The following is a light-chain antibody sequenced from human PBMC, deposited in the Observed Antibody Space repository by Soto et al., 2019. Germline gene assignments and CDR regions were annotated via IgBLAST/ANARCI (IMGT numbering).Light chain of an antibody. Sequence: DIQMTQSPSTLSASVGDRVTITYPASQSISSWLAWYQQKPGKAPKLLIYDASSLESGVPSRFSGSGSGTEFTLTISSLQPDDFATYYCQQYNSYSTFGQGTKVDIK. J-gene: IGKJ1*01. CDR1: QSISSW. V-gene: IGKV1-5*01. CDR2: DAS. CDR3: QQYNSYST.